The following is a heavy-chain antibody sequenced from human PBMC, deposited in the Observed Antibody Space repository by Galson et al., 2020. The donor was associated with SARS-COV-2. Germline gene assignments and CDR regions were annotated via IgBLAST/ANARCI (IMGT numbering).Heavy chain of an antibody. D-gene: IGHD3-10*01. CDR2: IDHSGRT. Sequence: SETLSLTCTVIGGSFRGYYWTWIRQAPGKGLEWIGEIDHSGRTNYNPSLQNRVTISVDTSTNRFSLRLSSVTAADTAVYYCARGHHISGKKELLLFRETANAGAFDVWGQGTKVSVYS. V-gene: IGHV4-34*01. CDR1: GGSFRGYY. J-gene: IGHJ3*01. CDR3: ARGHHISGKKELLLFRETANAGAFDV.